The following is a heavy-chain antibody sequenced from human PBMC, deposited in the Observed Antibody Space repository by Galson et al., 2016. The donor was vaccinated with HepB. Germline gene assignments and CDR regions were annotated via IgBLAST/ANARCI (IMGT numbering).Heavy chain of an antibody. CDR1: GASISGHY. D-gene: IGHD7-27*01. J-gene: IGHJ6*02. V-gene: IGHV4-59*11. CDR3: ARDGRAWVGLDV. CDR2: VHYSGTT. Sequence: ETLSLTCAVSGASISGHYWSWIRQPPGKRLEWIGYVHYSGTTNYNPSLKSRVSISIDTSKTHFSLRLTSLTAADTAIYFCARDGRAWVGLDVWGQGTTVTVSS.